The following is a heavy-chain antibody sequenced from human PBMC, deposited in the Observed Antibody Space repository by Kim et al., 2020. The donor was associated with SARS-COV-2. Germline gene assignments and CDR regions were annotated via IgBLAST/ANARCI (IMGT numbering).Heavy chain of an antibody. CDR2: INSDGTTT. J-gene: IGHJ4*02. CDR1: GFTFSNYW. D-gene: IGHD3-3*01. V-gene: IGHV3-74*01. Sequence: GGSLRLSCAASGFTFSNYWMHWVRQAPGKGLVWVSRINSDGTTTAYADSVKGRFTISRDNAKNTLYLQMNSLRAEDTAVYYCAGSGFIRSGHFGYWGQGTLVTVSS. CDR3: AGSGFIRSGHFGY.